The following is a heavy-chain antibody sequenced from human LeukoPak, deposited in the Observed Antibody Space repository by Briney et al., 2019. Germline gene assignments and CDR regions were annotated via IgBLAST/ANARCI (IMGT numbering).Heavy chain of an antibody. CDR1: GFTFSSYG. CDR2: ISGSGGST. J-gene: IGHJ4*02. Sequence: GGSLRLSCAASGFTFSSYGMSWVRQAPGKGLEWVSAISGSGGSTYYADSVKGRFTISRDNSKNTLYLQMNSLRAEDTAVYYCARGLTTVTTFDYWGQGTLVTVSS. V-gene: IGHV3-23*01. CDR3: ARGLTTVTTFDY. D-gene: IGHD4-17*01.